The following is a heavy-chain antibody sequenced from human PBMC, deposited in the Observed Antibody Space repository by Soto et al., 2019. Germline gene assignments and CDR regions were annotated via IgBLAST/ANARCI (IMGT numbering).Heavy chain of an antibody. V-gene: IGHV3-23*01. CDR1: GFTFSDYA. Sequence: EVQLLDAGGGLVQPGGSLRLACTASGFTFSDYAMSWVRQPPGKGLEWVSVISAGGSTYYADSVKGRFTGSRANSKKTMYLQMNRLRAEDTAVYYGANVTIWCSSTSGYTEGFDYWGQGTLVTVCS. D-gene: IGHD2-2*02. CDR3: ANVTIWCSSTSGYTEGFDY. CDR2: ISAGGST. J-gene: IGHJ4*02.